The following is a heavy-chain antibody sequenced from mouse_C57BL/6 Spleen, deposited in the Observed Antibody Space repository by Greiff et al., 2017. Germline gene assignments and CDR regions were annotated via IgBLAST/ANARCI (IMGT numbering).Heavy chain of an antibody. D-gene: IGHD1-1*01. Sequence: QVQLQQPGAELVRPGSSVKLSCKASGYTFTSYWMDWVKQRPGQGLEWIGNIYPSDSETHYNQKFKDKATLTVDKSSSTAYMQLSSLTSEDSAVYYGARDYGSSLWYFDVWGTGTTVTVSS. CDR3: ARDYGSSLWYFDV. J-gene: IGHJ1*03. CDR1: GYTFTSYW. V-gene: IGHV1-61*01. CDR2: IYPSDSET.